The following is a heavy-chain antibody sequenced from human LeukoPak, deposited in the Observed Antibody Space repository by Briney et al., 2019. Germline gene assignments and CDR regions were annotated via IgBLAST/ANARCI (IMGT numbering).Heavy chain of an antibody. J-gene: IGHJ6*04. CDR1: GFTFSSYG. CDR3: ARDLSQYYDYWSGYPPHV. V-gene: IGHV3-48*04. Sequence: GGTLRLSCAASGFTFSSYGMSWVRQAPGKGLEWVSYISSSGNTIYYADSVKGRFTISRDNAKNSLYLQMNSLRAEDTAVYYCARDLSQYYDYWSGYPPHVWGKGTTVTVSS. D-gene: IGHD3-3*01. CDR2: ISSSGNTI.